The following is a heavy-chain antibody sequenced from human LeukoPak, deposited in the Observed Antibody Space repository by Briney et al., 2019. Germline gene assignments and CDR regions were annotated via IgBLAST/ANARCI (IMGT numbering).Heavy chain of an antibody. J-gene: IGHJ3*02. CDR1: GGSISSSSYY. Sequence: SETLSLTCTVSGGSISSSSYYWGWIRQPPGKGLEWIGSIYYSGSTYYNPSLKSRVTISVDTSKNQFSLKLSSVTAADTAVYYCASPVGYGDYLRTDDAFDIWGQGTMVTVSS. V-gene: IGHV4-39*07. CDR2: IYYSGST. D-gene: IGHD4-17*01. CDR3: ASPVGYGDYLRTDDAFDI.